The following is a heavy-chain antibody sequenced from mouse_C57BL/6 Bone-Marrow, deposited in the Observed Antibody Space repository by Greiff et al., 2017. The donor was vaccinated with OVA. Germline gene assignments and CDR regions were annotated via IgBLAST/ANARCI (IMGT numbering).Heavy chain of an antibody. J-gene: IGHJ4*01. CDR1: GFSLTSYG. CDR2: IWSGGST. CDR3: ARNWDVDAMDY. Sequence: VQLQQSGPGLVQPSQSLSITCTVSGFSLTSYGVHWVRPSPGKGLEWLGVIWSGGSTDYNAAFISRLSISKDNSKSQVFFKMNSLQADDTAIYYCARNWDVDAMDYWGQGTSVTVSS. D-gene: IGHD4-1*01. V-gene: IGHV2-2*01.